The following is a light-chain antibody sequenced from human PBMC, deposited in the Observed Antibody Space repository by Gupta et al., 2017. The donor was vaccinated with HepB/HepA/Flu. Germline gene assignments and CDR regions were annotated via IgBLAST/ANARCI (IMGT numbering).Light chain of an antibody. CDR1: QDISNC. V-gene: IGKV1-33*01. CDR3: QQYGDLPYT. Sequence: DLQMTQFPFSLSSSVGDRVTITCPASQDISNCLNWYQQKPGKAPKLLIYDASIFQAGVPSRFSGSGSGTYFILSITSLQPEDVATYFCQQYGDLPYTFGQGTKLEIK. J-gene: IGKJ2*01. CDR2: DAS.